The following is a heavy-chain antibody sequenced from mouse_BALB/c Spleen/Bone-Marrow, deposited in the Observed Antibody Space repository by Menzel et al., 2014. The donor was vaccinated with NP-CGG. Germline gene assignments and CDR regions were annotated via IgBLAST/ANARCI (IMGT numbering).Heavy chain of an antibody. J-gene: IGHJ4*01. CDR1: GYTFTNYW. CDR3: ARRGYDEGFYFPMDY. CDR2: IYPGDGDT. D-gene: IGHD2-14*01. Sequence: QVQLKVSGAELARPGASVKLSCKASGYTFTNYWIQWVKQRPGQGLEWIGTIYPGDGDTRYTQNFKGKATLNADKSSNTAYMQLSSLASEDSAVYYCARRGYDEGFYFPMDYWGQGTSVTVSS. V-gene: IGHV1-87*01.